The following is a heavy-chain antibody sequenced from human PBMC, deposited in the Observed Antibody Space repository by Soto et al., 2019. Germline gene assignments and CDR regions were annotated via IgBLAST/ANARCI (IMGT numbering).Heavy chain of an antibody. Sequence: SETLSLTCAVSGGSISSTTYYWAWIRQPPGKGLEWVATIYYSGATYYNPSLKSRLTISVDTSKNQFSLRLSSVTAADTAMYYCARYYDTSNRPYFHHWGQGTRVTVSS. CDR1: GGSISSTTYY. D-gene: IGHD3-22*01. J-gene: IGHJ1*01. CDR3: ARYYDTSNRPYFHH. V-gene: IGHV4-39*01. CDR2: IYYSGAT.